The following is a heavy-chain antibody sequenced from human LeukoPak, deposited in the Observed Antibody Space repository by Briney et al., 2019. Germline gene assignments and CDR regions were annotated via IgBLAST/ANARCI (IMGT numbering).Heavy chain of an antibody. CDR2: ISFDGSSK. J-gene: IGHJ3*02. V-gene: IGHV3-30-3*01. CDR1: GFTFSSDA. CDR3: ARDHYGGNLGRAFDI. D-gene: IGHD4-23*01. Sequence: QTGGSLRLSCAASGFTFSSDAMHWVRQAPGKGLEWVTIISFDGSSKYYADSVKGRFTISRDNSKNTLYLQMNSLRADDTAVYYCARDHYGGNLGRAFDIWGQGTMVTVSS.